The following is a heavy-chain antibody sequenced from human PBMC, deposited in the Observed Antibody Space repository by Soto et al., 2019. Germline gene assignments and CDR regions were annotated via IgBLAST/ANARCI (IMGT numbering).Heavy chain of an antibody. CDR1: GFDFRSYE. J-gene: IGHJ6*02. CDR3: ARDRSETGYSSGWYGDYYYYGMDV. Sequence: GGSLRLSCVASGFDFRSYEMNWVRQAPGKGLEWVSNIRANDESIYYADSVKGRVSVSRDNAKNSLFLEMNSLRAEDTAVYYCARDRSETGYSSGWYGDYYYYGMDVWGQGTPVTVSS. V-gene: IGHV3-48*03. CDR2: IRANDESI. D-gene: IGHD6-19*01.